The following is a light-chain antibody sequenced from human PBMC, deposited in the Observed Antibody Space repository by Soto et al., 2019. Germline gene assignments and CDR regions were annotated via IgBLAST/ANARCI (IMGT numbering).Light chain of an antibody. CDR3: QQYNGWPWT. Sequence: EIVMTQSPATLSVSSGEVATLSCSPSQSVDKDLAGYRQKPGQAPSLLVYDASTRATGVPARFSGSGSGTEFTLTSTGLQSEDFAVYYCQQYNGWPWTFGLGTKVDIK. CDR1: QSVDKD. CDR2: DAS. V-gene: IGKV3-15*01. J-gene: IGKJ1*01.